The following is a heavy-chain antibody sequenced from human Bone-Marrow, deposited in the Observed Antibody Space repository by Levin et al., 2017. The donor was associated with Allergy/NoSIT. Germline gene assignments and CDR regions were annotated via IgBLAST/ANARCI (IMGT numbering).Heavy chain of an antibody. Sequence: SQTLSLTCTLSGGSLRSGEYHWAWVRQAPGKGLEWIGSISHTGTAHYNPSVRKQLSITLDTSMHQLSLEVNSVTAADTAVYYCARGGLGWFAESSPCFDPWGQGALVTVSS. D-gene: IGHD3-10*01. V-gene: IGHV4-30-4*01. CDR1: GGSLRSGEYH. CDR3: ARGGLGWFAESSPCFDP. CDR2: ISHTGTA. J-gene: IGHJ5*02.